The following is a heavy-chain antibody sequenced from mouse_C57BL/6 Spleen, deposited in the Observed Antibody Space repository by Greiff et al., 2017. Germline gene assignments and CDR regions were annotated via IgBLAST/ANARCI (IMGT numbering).Heavy chain of an antibody. D-gene: IGHD2-4*01. V-gene: IGHV1-54*01. CDR3: ARRGDYDGSWFAY. CDR2: INPGSGGT. J-gene: IGHJ3*01. CDR1: GYAFTNYL. Sequence: QVQLQQSGAELVRPGTSVKVSCKASGYAFTNYLIEWVKQRPGQGLEWIGVINPGSGGTNYNEKFKGKATLTADKSSSTAYMQLSSLTSEDSAVYFGARRGDYDGSWFAYWGQGTLVTVSA.